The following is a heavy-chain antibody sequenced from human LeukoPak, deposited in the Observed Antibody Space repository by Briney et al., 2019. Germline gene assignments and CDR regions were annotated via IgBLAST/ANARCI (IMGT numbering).Heavy chain of an antibody. CDR3: ARVEGPTVNTMYYDL. D-gene: IGHD4-11*01. CDR2: ISPRSETK. V-gene: IGHV3-48*01. CDR1: GFTFRNHG. Sequence: GGSLRLSCVASGFTFRNHGMIWLRQAPGKGLEWLSYISPRSETKNYADSVKDRFTISRDDAENSVYLHMTSLRAEDTAVYYCARVEGPTVNTMYYDLWGQGTLVTVSS. J-gene: IGHJ4*02.